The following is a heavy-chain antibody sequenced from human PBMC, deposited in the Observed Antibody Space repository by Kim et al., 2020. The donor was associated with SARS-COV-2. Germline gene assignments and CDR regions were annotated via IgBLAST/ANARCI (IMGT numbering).Heavy chain of an antibody. CDR3: ARDPGGRDLDY. D-gene: IGHD3-10*01. J-gene: IGHJ4*02. Sequence: YLDSVKGRFTVSRDNSRNTLYLQMNSLTPDDTAIYYCARDPGGRDLDYWGQGILVSVSS. V-gene: IGHV3-30*01.